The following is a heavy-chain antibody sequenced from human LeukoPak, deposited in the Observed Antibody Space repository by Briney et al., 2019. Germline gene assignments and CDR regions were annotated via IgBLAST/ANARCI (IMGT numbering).Heavy chain of an antibody. V-gene: IGHV4-38-2*02. CDR1: GYSISSGYY. Sequence: PSETLSLTCTVSGYSISSGYYWGWIRQPPGKGLEWIGNIYRSGSTYYNPSLKSRVTISVDTSKNQYSLKLSSVTAADTAVYYCARGGYYDYVWGSYRYQKGLFDYWGQGTLVTVSS. CDR3: ARGGYYDYVWGSYRYQKGLFDY. D-gene: IGHD3-16*02. CDR2: IYRSGST. J-gene: IGHJ4*02.